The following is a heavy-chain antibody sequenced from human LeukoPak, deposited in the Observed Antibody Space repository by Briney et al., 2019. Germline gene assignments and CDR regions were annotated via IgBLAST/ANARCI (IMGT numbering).Heavy chain of an antibody. V-gene: IGHV3-74*01. Sequence: GGSLRLSCAASGFTFINYWMHWVRQAPGKGLVWVSRINSDGSTTDYAESVKGRFTISRDNAQNTLYLQMNSLRAEDTAVYFCVRLTAGTPFDYWGQGTLVTVSS. J-gene: IGHJ4*02. CDR1: GFTFINYW. D-gene: IGHD7-27*01. CDR3: VRLTAGTPFDY. CDR2: INSDGSTT.